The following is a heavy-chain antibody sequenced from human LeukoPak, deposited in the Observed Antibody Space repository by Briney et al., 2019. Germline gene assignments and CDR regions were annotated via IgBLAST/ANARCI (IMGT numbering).Heavy chain of an antibody. CDR1: GYTLTELS. CDR3: ATVEYSSSSGWGFDY. Sequence: ASVKVSCKVSGYTLTELSIHWVRQAPGKGLEWMGGFDPEDGETIYAQKFQGRVTMTEDTSTDTAYMELSSLRSEDTAVYYCATVEYSSSSGWGFDYWGQGTLVTVSS. J-gene: IGHJ4*02. D-gene: IGHD6-6*01. V-gene: IGHV1-24*01. CDR2: FDPEDGET.